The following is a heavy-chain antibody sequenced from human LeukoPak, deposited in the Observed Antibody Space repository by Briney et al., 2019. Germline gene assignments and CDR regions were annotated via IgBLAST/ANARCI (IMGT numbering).Heavy chain of an antibody. CDR1: GVIVRTNY. CDR3: ARDQGSSSGVFDY. CDR2: IYSPGST. J-gene: IGHJ4*02. Sequence: GGSLRLSCAASGVIVRTNYMSWVRQAPGKGLEWVSVIYSPGSTYYADSVRGRFTISRDKSSNTLYLQMNSLRAEDTAVYYCARDQGSSSGVFDYWGQGTLVTV. D-gene: IGHD6-6*01. V-gene: IGHV3-66*01.